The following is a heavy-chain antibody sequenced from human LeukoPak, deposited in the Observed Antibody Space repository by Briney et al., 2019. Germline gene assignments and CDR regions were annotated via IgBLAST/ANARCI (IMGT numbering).Heavy chain of an antibody. CDR3: ARARYCDY. CDR2: INQDGSEK. CDR1: GFSLSSYL. D-gene: IGHD2-15*01. J-gene: IGHJ4*02. V-gene: IGHV3-7*01. Sequence: GGSLRLSCATSGFSLSSYLMIWVRQAPGKGLEWVANINQDGSEKNYVDSVKGRFTISRDNAKNSLYLQMNSLRAEDTAVYYCARARYCDYWGQGTLVTVSS.